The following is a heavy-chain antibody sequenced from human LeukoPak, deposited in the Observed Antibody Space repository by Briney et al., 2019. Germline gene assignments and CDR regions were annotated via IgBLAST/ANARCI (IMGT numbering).Heavy chain of an antibody. D-gene: IGHD3-16*02. CDR1: GGSISSYY. V-gene: IGHV4-59*01. CDR2: IYYSGST. J-gene: IGHJ4*02. CDR3: ARTYYDYIWGSYLHFDY. Sequence: SETLSLTCTVSGGSISSYYWSWIRQPPGKGLGWIGYIYYSGSTNYNPSLTSRVTISVDTSKNQFSLKLSSVTAADTAVYYCARTYYDYIWGSYLHFDYWGQGTLVTVSS.